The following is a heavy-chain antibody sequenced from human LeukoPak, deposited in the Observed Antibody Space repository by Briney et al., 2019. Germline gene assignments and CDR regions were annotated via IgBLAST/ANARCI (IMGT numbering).Heavy chain of an antibody. J-gene: IGHJ5*02. V-gene: IGHV3-23*01. CDR3: AKDLSRAVAADWLDP. CDR1: GFTFSNYD. D-gene: IGHD6-19*01. Sequence: PGGSLRLSCAASGFTFSNYDMSWVRQAPGKGLEWVSSISDSGGSTYYADSVKGRFTISRDNSKNTLYLQMTNLRAADTAVYYCAKDLSRAVAADWLDPWDRGSLVTVSS. CDR2: ISDSGGST.